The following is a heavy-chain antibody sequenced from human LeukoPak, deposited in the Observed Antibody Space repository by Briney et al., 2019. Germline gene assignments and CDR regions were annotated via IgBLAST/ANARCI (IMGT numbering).Heavy chain of an antibody. CDR2: IFHTGSI. CDR1: GYSISGGYY. Sequence: ASETLSLTCGVSGYSISGGYYWGWIRQSPGKGLEWIATIFHTGSIYHSPSLKSRVILSVDTSKNQFSLILTSVTAADTAVYYCVRMGVSYYYDSSTYYPVAFDVWGQGTMVTVSS. V-gene: IGHV4-38-2*01. D-gene: IGHD3-22*01. CDR3: VRMGVSYYYDSSTYYPVAFDV. J-gene: IGHJ3*01.